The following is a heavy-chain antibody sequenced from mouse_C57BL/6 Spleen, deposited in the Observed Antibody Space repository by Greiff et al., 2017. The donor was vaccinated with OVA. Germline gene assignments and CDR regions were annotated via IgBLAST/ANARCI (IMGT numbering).Heavy chain of an antibody. CDR1: GYTFTSYW. CDR2: IDPSDSET. J-gene: IGHJ2*01. V-gene: IGHV1-52*01. Sequence: VQLQQPGAELVRPGSSVKLSCKASGYTFTSYWMHWVKQRPIQGLEWIGNIDPSDSETHYNQKFKDKATLTVDKSSSTAYMQLSSLTSEDSAVYYCARGGDSSGYDYFVYWGQGTTLTVSS. CDR3: ARGGDSSGYDYFVY. D-gene: IGHD3-2*02.